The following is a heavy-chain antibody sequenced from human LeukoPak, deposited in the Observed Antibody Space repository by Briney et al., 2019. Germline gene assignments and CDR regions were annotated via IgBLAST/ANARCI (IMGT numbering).Heavy chain of an antibody. CDR1: GYTLTELS. V-gene: IGHV3-23*01. CDR3: AKAAAAPGFDF. CDR2: VSGSGDRM. J-gene: IGHJ4*02. Sequence: SCKVSGYTLTELSMHWVRQAPGKGLEWVATVSGSGDRMYHADSVKGRFTISRDNSKNTIYLQMNSLRAEDTALYYCAKAAAAPGFDFWGQGTLVTVSS. D-gene: IGHD6-13*01.